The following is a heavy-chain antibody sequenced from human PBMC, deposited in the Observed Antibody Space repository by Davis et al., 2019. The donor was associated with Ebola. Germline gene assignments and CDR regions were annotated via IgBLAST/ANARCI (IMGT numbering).Heavy chain of an antibody. D-gene: IGHD1-26*01. CDR1: GFTFSSYA. CDR2: INGDGSNT. J-gene: IGHJ4*02. CDR3: AKQRGVGAIDYDY. V-gene: IGHV3-23*01. Sequence: GESLKISCAASGFTFSSYAMSWVRQAPGRELAWVAHINGDGSNTGYADSVRGRFTISRDNAKNTLYLQMNSLRADDTAVYYCAKQRGVGAIDYDYWGRGTVVTVSS.